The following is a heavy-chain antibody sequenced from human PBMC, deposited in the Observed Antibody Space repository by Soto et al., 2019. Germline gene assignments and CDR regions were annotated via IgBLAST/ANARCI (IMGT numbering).Heavy chain of an antibody. V-gene: IGHV1-69*13. J-gene: IGHJ4*02. CDR1: GGTFSSYA. CDR2: IIPIFGTA. CDR3: ARGGYYDSSGYSFFDY. D-gene: IGHD3-22*01. Sequence: SVKVSCKASGGTFSSYAISWVRQAPGQGLEWMGGIIPIFGTANYAQKFQGRVTITADESTSTAYMELSSLRSEDTAVYYCARGGYYDSSGYSFFDYWGQGTLVTVSS.